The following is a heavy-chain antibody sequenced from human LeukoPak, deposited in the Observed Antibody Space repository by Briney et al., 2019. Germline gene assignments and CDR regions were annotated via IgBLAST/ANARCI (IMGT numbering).Heavy chain of an antibody. V-gene: IGHV3-48*01. CDR3: ARSVGVVISGLDYYYMDV. CDR2: ISSSSSTI. D-gene: IGHD3-3*01. J-gene: IGHJ6*03. Sequence: PGGSLRLSCAASGFTFSSYSMNWVRQAPGKGLEWVSYISSSSSTIYYADSVKGRFTISRDNAKNSLYLQMNSLRAEDTAVYYCARSVGVVISGLDYYYMDVWGKGTTVTVSS. CDR1: GFTFSSYS.